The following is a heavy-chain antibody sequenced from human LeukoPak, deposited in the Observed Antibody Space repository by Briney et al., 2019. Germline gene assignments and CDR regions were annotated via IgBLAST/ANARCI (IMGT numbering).Heavy chain of an antibody. D-gene: IGHD3-10*01. CDR2: IYTSGST. V-gene: IGHV4-61*02. CDR1: GGSISSGSYY. J-gene: IGHJ2*01. CDR3: VRRGVLWFGELSYYYFDL. Sequence: SETPSLTCTVSGGSISSGSYYWSWIRQPAGKGLEWIGRIYTSGSTNYNPSLKSRVTISVDTSKNQFSLKLSSVTAADTAVYYCVRRGVLWFGELSYYYFDLWGRGTLVAVSS.